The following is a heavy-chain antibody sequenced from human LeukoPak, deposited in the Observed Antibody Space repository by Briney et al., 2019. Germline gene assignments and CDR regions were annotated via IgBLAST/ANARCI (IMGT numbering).Heavy chain of an antibody. CDR1: GFTFSNYV. Sequence: GGSLRLSCAASGFTFSNYVVHWVRQAPGKGLEWVSLIRYDGSSKYYADSVRGRVTISRDNSKNTLYLQMNSLRAEDTAVYYCARYSGNYGLDYWGQGTLVTVSS. V-gene: IGHV3-30*02. D-gene: IGHD4-17*01. CDR2: IRYDGSSK. CDR3: ARYSGNYGLDY. J-gene: IGHJ4*02.